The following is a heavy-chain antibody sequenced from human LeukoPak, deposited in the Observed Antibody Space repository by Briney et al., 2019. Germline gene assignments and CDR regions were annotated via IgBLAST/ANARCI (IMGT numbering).Heavy chain of an antibody. Sequence: PSETLSLTCSVSGRSISSGDYYWSWIRQSPGKGLEWIGYIYYNGNTYYNPFLKSRITMSLHTSKNQFSLKLSSVTAADTAVYYCASRDETGYWYFDLWGRGTLVNVSS. CDR1: GRSISSGDYY. CDR2: IYYNGNT. J-gene: IGHJ2*01. V-gene: IGHV4-30-4*01. CDR3: ASRDETGYWYFDL. D-gene: IGHD5-24*01.